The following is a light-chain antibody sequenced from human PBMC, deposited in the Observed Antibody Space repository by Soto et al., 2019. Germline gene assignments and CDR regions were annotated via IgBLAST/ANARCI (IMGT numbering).Light chain of an antibody. CDR1: SSDIGGYNS. V-gene: IGLV2-8*01. Sequence: QSVLTQSPSASGSPGQSVTISCTGTSSDIGGYNSVSWYQQHPGKAPKVMIYDVSKRPSGVPDRFSGSKSGNTASLTVSALQAEYEAVYYCSSYTDRNNLVFGTGTKLTVL. J-gene: IGLJ1*01. CDR3: SSYTDRNNLV. CDR2: DVS.